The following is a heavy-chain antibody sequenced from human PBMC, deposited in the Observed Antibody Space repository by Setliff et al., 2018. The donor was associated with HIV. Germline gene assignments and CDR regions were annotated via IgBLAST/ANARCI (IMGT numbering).Heavy chain of an antibody. CDR1: GFTFTNFA. CDR3: ASARIPTGGMSTSFDY. CDR2: ISYDGSIK. D-gene: IGHD2-15*01. Sequence: GGSLRLSCVASGFTFTNFAMHWVRQAPGTGLEWVALISYDGSIKYNSDSVRGRFTISRDNSNNTLYLQVSSLRPEDTAVYYCASARIPTGGMSTSFDYWGQGTPVTVSS. J-gene: IGHJ4*02. V-gene: IGHV3-30*15.